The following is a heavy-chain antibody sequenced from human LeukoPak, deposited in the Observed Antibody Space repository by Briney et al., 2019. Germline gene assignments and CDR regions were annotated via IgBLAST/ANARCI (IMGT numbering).Heavy chain of an antibody. Sequence: GESLRISCRGSGYSSSSYWIIWVRQMPGKGLEWMGRIDPSDSNVVYSPSFQGHVTISADRSVSTAYLQWSSLKASDTAMYYCTRPVSLFYFDYWGQGTLVTVSS. CDR2: IDPSDSNV. V-gene: IGHV5-10-1*01. CDR3: TRPVSLFYFDY. CDR1: GYSSSSYW. D-gene: IGHD2-21*01. J-gene: IGHJ4*02.